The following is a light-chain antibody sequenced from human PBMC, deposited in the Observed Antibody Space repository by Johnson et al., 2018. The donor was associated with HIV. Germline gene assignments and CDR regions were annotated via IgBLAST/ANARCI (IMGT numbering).Light chain of an antibody. Sequence: QSVLTQPPSVSAAPGQKVTISCSGSSSKIGSDNVSWYRHLPGTAPKLLIYENDKRPSGIPDRFSGSKSGTSATLGITGLQTGDEADYYCATWDNSLSSGGVFGTGTKVTVL. J-gene: IGLJ1*01. CDR1: SSKIGSDN. CDR3: ATWDNSLSSGGV. V-gene: IGLV1-51*02. CDR2: END.